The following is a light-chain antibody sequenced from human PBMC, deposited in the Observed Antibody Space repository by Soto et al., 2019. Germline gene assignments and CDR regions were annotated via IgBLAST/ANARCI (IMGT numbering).Light chain of an antibody. V-gene: IGLV1-44*01. CDR3: AAWFDSLNGWV. J-gene: IGLJ3*02. CDR2: SND. Sequence: QSVLTPPPSASGTPGQRVTISCSASISNIGGNSVNWYQQIPGTAPKLLIYSNDHRPAGVPDRFSGSKSGTSASLAISGLQFEDEADYYCAAWFDSLNGWVFGGGTKLTVL. CDR1: ISNIGGNS.